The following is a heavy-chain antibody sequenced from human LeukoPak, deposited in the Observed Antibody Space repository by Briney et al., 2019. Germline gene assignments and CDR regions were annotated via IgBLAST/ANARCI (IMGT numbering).Heavy chain of an antibody. V-gene: IGHV3-21*01. CDR2: ISSSSSYI. Sequence: PGGSLRLSCAASGFTFSSYSINWVRQAPGKGLEWVSSISSSSSYIYYADSVKGRFTISRDNAKNSLYLQMNSLRAEDTAVYYCAPVGLLWFGELGYWGQGTLVTVSS. D-gene: IGHD3-10*01. CDR3: APVGLLWFGELGY. J-gene: IGHJ4*02. CDR1: GFTFSSYS.